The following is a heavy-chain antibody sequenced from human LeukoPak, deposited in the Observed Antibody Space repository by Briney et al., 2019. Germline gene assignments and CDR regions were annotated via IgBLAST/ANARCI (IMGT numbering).Heavy chain of an antibody. CDR1: GYSFTDYY. CDR3: ARADRLHGGPYLIGP. Sequence: PSASVKVSCKTSGYSFTDYYMHWVRQAPGQGLEWMGWINPNSGGTSSAHQGRVTMTRDTSITTVYMEVSWLTSDDTAIYYCARADRLHGGPYLIGPWGQGTLDTVSS. V-gene: IGHV1-2*02. CDR2: INPNSGGT. J-gene: IGHJ5*02. D-gene: IGHD2-21*01.